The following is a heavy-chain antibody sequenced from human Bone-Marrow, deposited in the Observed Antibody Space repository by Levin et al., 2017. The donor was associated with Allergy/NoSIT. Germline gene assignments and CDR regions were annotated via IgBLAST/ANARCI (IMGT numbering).Heavy chain of an antibody. CDR1: GFTFSNYW. CDR2: IKKDGGEK. Sequence: GESLKISCEGSGFTFSNYWMTWVRQAPGKGLEWVANIKKDGGEKFYVDSVKGRFTISRDNAKNSLYLQMNSLRADDTAVYYCARERGDYGDTADYWGQGTLVTVSS. D-gene: IGHD4-17*01. V-gene: IGHV3-7*01. CDR3: ARERGDYGDTADY. J-gene: IGHJ4*02.